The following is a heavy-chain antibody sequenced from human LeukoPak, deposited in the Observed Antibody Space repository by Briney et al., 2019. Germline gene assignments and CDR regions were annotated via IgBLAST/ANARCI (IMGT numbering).Heavy chain of an antibody. CDR2: IRSKANSYAT. CDR3: TTVTAMYYFDY. J-gene: IGHJ4*02. CDR1: GFTFSDSA. D-gene: IGHD2-21*02. V-gene: IGHV3-73*01. Sequence: GGSLRLSCAASGFTFSDSAIQWVRQASGKGLEWVGRIRSKANSYATVYAASVKGRFTISRDDSKNTAYLQMNSLKTEDTAVYYCTTVTAMYYFDYWGQGTLVTVSS.